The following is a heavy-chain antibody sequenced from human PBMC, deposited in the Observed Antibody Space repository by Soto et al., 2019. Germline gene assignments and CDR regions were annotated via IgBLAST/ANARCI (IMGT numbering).Heavy chain of an antibody. CDR3: AKRRGAGGHFDY. V-gene: IGHV3-23*01. CDR2: VSIGGST. CDR1: VFTFSSYA. J-gene: IGHJ4*02. Sequence: DVQLLESGGGLVQPEGSLRLSFAASVFTFSSYAMGWVRQGPGKGLEWVAVVSIGGSTHYADSVRGRFTISRDNSKNTLSLQMNSLTAEDTAVYFCAKRRGAGGHFDYWGQGALVTVSS. D-gene: IGHD2-15*01.